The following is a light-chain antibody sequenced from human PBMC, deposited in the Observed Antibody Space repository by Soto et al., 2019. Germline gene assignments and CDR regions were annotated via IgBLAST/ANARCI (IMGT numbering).Light chain of an antibody. CDR2: EVS. CDR1: SSDVGNYKY. Sequence: QSVLTQPASVSRSPGQSITISCTGTSSDVGNYKYVSWYQQHPGKAPKLMIYEVSNRPSGVSNRFSGSKSGNTASLTISGLKAEDETDYYCTSYTRISTYAFGTGTKL. J-gene: IGLJ1*01. V-gene: IGLV2-14*01. CDR3: TSYTRISTYA.